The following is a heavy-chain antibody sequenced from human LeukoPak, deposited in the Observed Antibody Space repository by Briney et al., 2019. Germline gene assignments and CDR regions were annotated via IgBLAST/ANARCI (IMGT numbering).Heavy chain of an antibody. CDR3: SSSHDFWTGYYHD. CDR1: GHTLTDDY. D-gene: IGHD3/OR15-3a*01. Sequence: ASVKVSCKASGHTLTDDYIHCVRQAPGQGLEWMGWINPRSGGTKYEQKFQDRVTMTRETSISTGLMDLSRFRSDDTAVYYCSSSHDFWTGYYHDWGQGILVTVSS. CDR2: INPRSGGT. V-gene: IGHV1-2*02. J-gene: IGHJ4*02.